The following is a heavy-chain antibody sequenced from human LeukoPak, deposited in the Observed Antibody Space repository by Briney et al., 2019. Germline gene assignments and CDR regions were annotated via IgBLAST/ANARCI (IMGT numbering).Heavy chain of an antibody. J-gene: IGHJ4*02. CDR1: GGSFSGYY. CDR2: INHSGST. CDR3: ARGRRGWYHFDY. Sequence: SETLSLTCAVYGGSFSGYYWIWIRQPPGKGLEWIGEINHSGSTNYNPSLKSRVTISVDTSKNQFSLKLSSVTAADTAVYYCARGRRGWYHFDYWGQGTLVTVSS. D-gene: IGHD6-19*01. V-gene: IGHV4-34*01.